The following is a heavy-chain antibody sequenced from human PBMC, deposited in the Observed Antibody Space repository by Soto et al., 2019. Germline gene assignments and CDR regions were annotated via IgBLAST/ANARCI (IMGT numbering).Heavy chain of an antibody. D-gene: IGHD3-3*01. V-gene: IGHV3-33*06. J-gene: IGHJ6*02. CDR1: GFTFSSYG. CDR2: IWYDGSNK. Sequence: GGSLRLSCAASGFTFSSYGMHWVRQAPGKGLEWVAVIWYDGSNKYYADSVKGRFTISRDNSKNTLYLQMNSLRAEDTAVYYCANYDFWSGYGMDVWGQGTTVTVSS. CDR3: ANYDFWSGYGMDV.